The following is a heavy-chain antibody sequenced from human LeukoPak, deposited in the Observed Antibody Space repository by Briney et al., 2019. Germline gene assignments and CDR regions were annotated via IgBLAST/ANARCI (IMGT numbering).Heavy chain of an antibody. CDR3: AELGITMIGGV. V-gene: IGHV3-48*03. Sequence: PGGSLRLSCAASGFTFSSYEMNWVRQAPGKGLEWVSYISSSGSTIYYADSVKGRFTISRDNATNSLYPQMHSLRAEDTAVYYCAELGITMIGGVWGKGTTVTTSS. CDR2: ISSSGSTI. D-gene: IGHD3-10*02. CDR1: GFTFSSYE. J-gene: IGHJ6*04.